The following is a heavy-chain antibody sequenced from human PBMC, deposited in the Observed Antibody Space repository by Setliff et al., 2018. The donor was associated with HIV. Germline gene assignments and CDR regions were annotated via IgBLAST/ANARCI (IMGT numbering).Heavy chain of an antibody. J-gene: IGHJ4*02. CDR1: GYSISSAFY. D-gene: IGHD1-1*01. CDR3: GGAAPRTGQGTIDY. V-gene: IGHV4-38-2*01. Sequence: SETLSLTCAVSGYSISSAFYWAWIRQAPGKGLEWIGTIYQSGTTFYNPSLKSRVTISVDTSKNHFSLKLTSVTAADTAVYYCGGAAPRTGQGTIDYWGQGTLVTVS. CDR2: IYQSGTT.